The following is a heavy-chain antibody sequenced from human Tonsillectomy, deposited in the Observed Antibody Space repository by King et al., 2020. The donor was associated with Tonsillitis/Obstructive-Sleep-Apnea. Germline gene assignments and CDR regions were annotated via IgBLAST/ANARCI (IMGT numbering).Heavy chain of an antibody. CDR2: VYCDGDK. V-gene: IGHV2-5*02. CDR1: GFSLSTIGVG. D-gene: IGHD3-16*01. Sequence: TLKESGPTLVKPTQTLTLTCTFSGFSLSTIGVGVGWIRQPPVKALEWLALVYCDGDKRYSPSLKSRLTITKDTSKNQVVLTLTNMDPVDTATYYCAHRHVGEFDYWGQGTLVTVSS. J-gene: IGHJ4*02. CDR3: AHRHVGEFDY.